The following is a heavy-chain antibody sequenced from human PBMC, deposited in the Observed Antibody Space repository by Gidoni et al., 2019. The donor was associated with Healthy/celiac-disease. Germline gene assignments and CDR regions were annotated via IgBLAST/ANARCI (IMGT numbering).Heavy chain of an antibody. V-gene: IGHV4-39*01. J-gene: IGHJ3*02. Sequence: QLQLQESGPGLVKPSETLSLTCTVSGGSISSSSYYWGWIRPPPGKGLEWIGSIYYSGSTYYNPSLKSRVTISVDTSKNQFSLKLSSVTAADTAVYYCARATVIGSSWYGDAFDIWGQGTMVTVSS. CDR2: IYYSGST. CDR1: GGSISSSSYY. D-gene: IGHD6-13*01. CDR3: ARATVIGSSWYGDAFDI.